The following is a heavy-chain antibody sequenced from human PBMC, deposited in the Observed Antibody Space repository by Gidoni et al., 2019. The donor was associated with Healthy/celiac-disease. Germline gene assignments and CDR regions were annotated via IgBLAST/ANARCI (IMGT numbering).Heavy chain of an antibody. D-gene: IGHD4-17*01. V-gene: IGHV1-2*02. Sequence: QVQLVQSGAEVKKPGASVKVSCKASGYTFTGYYMHWVRQAPGQGLEWMGWINPNSGGTNYAQKLQGRVTMTRDTSISTAYMELSRLRSDDTAVYYCARVANDDYGDYGGGYDAFDIWGQGTMVTVSS. CDR1: GYTFTGYY. CDR3: ARVANDDYGDYGGGYDAFDI. CDR2: INPNSGGT. J-gene: IGHJ3*02.